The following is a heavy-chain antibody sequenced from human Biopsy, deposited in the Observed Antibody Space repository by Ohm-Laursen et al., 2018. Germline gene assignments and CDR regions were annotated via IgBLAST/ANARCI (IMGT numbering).Heavy chain of an antibody. CDR1: GESFNGYY. CDR2: INHSGRT. V-gene: IGHV4-34*01. CDR3: ARRPYGGTRYWYFDL. D-gene: IGHD4-23*01. J-gene: IGHJ2*01. Sequence: SETLSLTCAVSGESFNGYYWSWIRQTPGKGLEWIGEINHSGRTNYNPSLKSRVTISVDTSKNQFSLKLNSVTAADTAVYYCARRPYGGTRYWYFDLWGRGTLVTVSS.